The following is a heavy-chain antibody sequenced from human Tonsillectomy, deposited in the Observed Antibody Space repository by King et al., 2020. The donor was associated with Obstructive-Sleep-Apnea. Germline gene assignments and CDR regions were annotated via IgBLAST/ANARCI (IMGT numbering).Heavy chain of an antibody. CDR1: GYTFTSYG. Sequence: MQLVQSGAEVKKPGASVKVSCNTSGYTFTSYGISWVRQAPGQGLEWMGWLSTYNGNTNYAQRLQGRVTMTTDTSTSTAYMELRSLRSDDTAVYYCARDPYNYYYYAMDVWGQGTTVTVSS. CDR3: ARDPYNYYYYAMDV. CDR2: LSTYNGNT. V-gene: IGHV1-18*01. D-gene: IGHD5-24*01. J-gene: IGHJ6*02.